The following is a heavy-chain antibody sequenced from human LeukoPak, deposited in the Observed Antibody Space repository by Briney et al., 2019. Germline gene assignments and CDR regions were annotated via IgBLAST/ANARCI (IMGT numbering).Heavy chain of an antibody. CDR3: AKNLYCGGGSCYPSALGMDV. J-gene: IGHJ6*02. Sequence: SGGSPRLSCAASGFTFSSYAMSWVRHAPGKGLEWVSSIRGSGNRTYYADSVKGRFTISRDNSKSTLFLQMNSLRAEDTAVYYCAKNLYCGGGSCYPSALGMDVWGQGTTVTVSS. CDR1: GFTFSSYA. V-gene: IGHV3-23*01. D-gene: IGHD2-15*01. CDR2: IRGSGNRT.